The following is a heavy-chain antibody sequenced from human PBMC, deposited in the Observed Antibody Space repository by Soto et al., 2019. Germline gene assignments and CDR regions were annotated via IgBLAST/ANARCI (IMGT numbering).Heavy chain of an antibody. V-gene: IGHV4-34*01. Sequence: SETLSLTCAVYGGSFSGYYWSWIRQPPGKGLEWIGEINHSGSTNYNPSLKSRVTISVDTSKNQFSLKLSSVTAADTAVYYCARMWEIFDPGDAGAFDIWGQGTMVTVSS. CDR3: ARMWEIFDPGDAGAFDI. D-gene: IGHD3-3*01. CDR1: GGSFSGYY. CDR2: INHSGST. J-gene: IGHJ3*02.